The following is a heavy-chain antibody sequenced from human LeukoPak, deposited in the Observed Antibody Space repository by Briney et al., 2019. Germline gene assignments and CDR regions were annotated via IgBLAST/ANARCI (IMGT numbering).Heavy chain of an antibody. Sequence: ASVKVSCKASGYTFTGYYMHWVRQAPGQGLEWMGWINPNSGGTNYAQKFQGRVTMTRDTSISTAYMELSRLRSDDTAVYYCARARPYYYDSSGYYPVWGQGTLVTVSS. CDR3: ARARPYYYDSSGYYPV. CDR2: INPNSGGT. CDR1: GYTFTGYY. J-gene: IGHJ4*02. D-gene: IGHD3-22*01. V-gene: IGHV1-2*02.